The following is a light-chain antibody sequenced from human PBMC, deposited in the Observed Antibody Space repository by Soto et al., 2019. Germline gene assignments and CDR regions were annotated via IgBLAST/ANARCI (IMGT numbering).Light chain of an antibody. CDR3: QQYGSAPYT. J-gene: IGKJ2*01. CDR1: QSVSSIY. CDR2: GAS. V-gene: IGKV3-20*01. Sequence: MLTQSPGTLSLSPGERATLSCRASQSVSSIYLAWFQHKRGQAPRLLIYGASSRAAGIPDRFSGSGSGTALTLTISRLEPEDSAVYYCQQYGSAPYTFGQGTKLEIK.